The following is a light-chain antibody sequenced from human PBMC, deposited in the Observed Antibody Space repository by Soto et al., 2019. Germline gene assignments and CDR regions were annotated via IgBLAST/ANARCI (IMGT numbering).Light chain of an antibody. CDR3: AAWDDSLKVVV. V-gene: IGLV1-44*01. J-gene: IGLJ2*01. CDR2: SND. Sequence: QAVVTQPPSASGTPGQRVTMSCSGSRPNIGSNTVNWYQQLAGTAPKVLIYSNDQRPSGVPDRFSGSKSGTSASLAISGLQSEDEADYYCAAWDDSLKVVVFGGGTKLTVL. CDR1: RPNIGSNT.